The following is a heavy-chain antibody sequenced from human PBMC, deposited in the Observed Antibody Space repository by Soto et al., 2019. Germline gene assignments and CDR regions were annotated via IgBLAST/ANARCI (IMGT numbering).Heavy chain of an antibody. CDR2: IGGGGGDT. V-gene: IGHV3-23*01. D-gene: IGHD3-22*01. CDR3: AKDAPGSGWLSDY. Sequence: QLLESGGGLVHPGGSLRLSCAASGFTFGIYAMSWVRQAPGKGLEWVSTIGGGGGDTSYADFVRGRFTISRDNSKNTLYLQMNSLRADDTAVYYCAKDAPGSGWLSDYWGRGTLVTVSS. J-gene: IGHJ4*02. CDR1: GFTFGIYA.